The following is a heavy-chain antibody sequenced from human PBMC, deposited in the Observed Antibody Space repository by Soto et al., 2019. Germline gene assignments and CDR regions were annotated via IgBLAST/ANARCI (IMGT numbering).Heavy chain of an antibody. V-gene: IGHV1-8*01. J-gene: IGHJ6*03. D-gene: IGHD3-3*01. Sequence: ASVKVSCKASGYTFTSYDINWVRQATGQGLEWMGWMNPNSGNTGYAQKFQGRVTMTRNTSISTAYMELSSLRSEDTAVYYCARDIVYAFDFWSGYLLYYYYMDVWGKGTTVTVSS. CDR3: ARDIVYAFDFWSGYLLYYYYMDV. CDR1: GYTFTSYD. CDR2: MNPNSGNT.